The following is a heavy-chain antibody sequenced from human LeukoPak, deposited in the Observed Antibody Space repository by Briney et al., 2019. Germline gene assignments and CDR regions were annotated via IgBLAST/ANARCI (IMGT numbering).Heavy chain of an antibody. D-gene: IGHD3-10*01. J-gene: IGHJ6*02. V-gene: IGHV3-30*03. Sequence: GRSLRLSCAASGFTFSSYGMHWVRQAPGKGLEWVAVISYDGSNKYYADSVKGRFTISRDNSKNTLYLQMNSLRAEDTAVYYCAGGPGGSYYPYGMDVWGQGTTVTVSS. CDR2: ISYDGSNK. CDR3: AGGPGGSYYPYGMDV. CDR1: GFTFSSYG.